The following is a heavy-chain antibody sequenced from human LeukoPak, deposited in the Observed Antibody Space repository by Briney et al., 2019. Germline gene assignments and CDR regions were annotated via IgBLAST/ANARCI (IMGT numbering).Heavy chain of an antibody. V-gene: IGHV3-23*01. D-gene: IGHD3-3*01. Sequence: GGSLRLSCAASGFTFNTYGMSWVRQAPGKGLEWVSAISGSGGSTYYADSVKGRFTISRDNSKNTLYLQMNSLRAEDTAVYYCAKDLGGLRFLEWLLSPDYWGQGTLVTVSS. CDR3: AKDLGGLRFLEWLLSPDY. CDR1: GFTFNTYG. CDR2: ISGSGGST. J-gene: IGHJ4*02.